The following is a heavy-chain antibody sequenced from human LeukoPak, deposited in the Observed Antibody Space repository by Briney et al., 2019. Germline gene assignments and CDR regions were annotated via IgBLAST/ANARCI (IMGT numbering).Heavy chain of an antibody. Sequence: ASVKVSCKASGYTFTGYYMNWVRQAPGQGLEWMGWINPNSGGTNYAQKFQGRVTMTRDTSISTAYMELSRLRSDDTAVYYCASLSCGGDCYSGSWGQGTLVIVSS. D-gene: IGHD2-21*02. CDR3: ASLSCGGDCYSGS. CDR2: INPNSGGT. CDR1: GYTFTGYY. J-gene: IGHJ5*02. V-gene: IGHV1-2*02.